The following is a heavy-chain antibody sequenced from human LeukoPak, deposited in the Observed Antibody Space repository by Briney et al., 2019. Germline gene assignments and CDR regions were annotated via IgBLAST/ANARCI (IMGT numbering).Heavy chain of an antibody. V-gene: IGHV3-9*01. D-gene: IGHD1-1*01. Sequence: GGSLRLSCTASGFTFGDYAMRWVRQPPGKGLEWVSGISWNSGSIDYADSVKGLFTISRDNAKNILYLQMNSLRAEDTALYYCARDSPRTGPWGQGILVTVSS. CDR2: ISWNSGSI. CDR3: ARDSPRTGP. CDR1: GFTFGDYA. J-gene: IGHJ5*02.